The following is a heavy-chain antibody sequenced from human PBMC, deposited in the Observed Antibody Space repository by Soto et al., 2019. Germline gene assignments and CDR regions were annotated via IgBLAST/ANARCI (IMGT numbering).Heavy chain of an antibody. J-gene: IGHJ4*02. CDR3: ARGGYSGYDHYYFDI. V-gene: IGHV4-38-2*01. D-gene: IGHD5-12*01. CDR1: GYPIGRDYF. CDR2: IYHSGSS. Sequence: SETLSLTCAVSGYPIGRDYFWGWIRQPPGKGLEWIASIYHSGSSYFNPSVRSRVTISVDTSKDQFSLRLNSVTAADTAMYYCARGGYSGYDHYYFDIWGQGTLVTVSS.